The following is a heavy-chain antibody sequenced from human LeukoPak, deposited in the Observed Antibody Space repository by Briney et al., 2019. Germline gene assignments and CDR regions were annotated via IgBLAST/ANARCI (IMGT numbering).Heavy chain of an antibody. CDR2: IYYSGSA. CDR3: ARSRTILWFGEFDY. J-gene: IGHJ4*02. D-gene: IGHD3-10*01. Sequence: SETQSLTCTVSGGSISSYYWSWIRQPPGKGLEWIGYIYYSGSANYNPSLKSRVTISVDTSKNQFSLKLSSVTAADTAVYYCARSRTILWFGEFDYWGQGTLVTVSS. CDR1: GGSISSYY. V-gene: IGHV4-59*01.